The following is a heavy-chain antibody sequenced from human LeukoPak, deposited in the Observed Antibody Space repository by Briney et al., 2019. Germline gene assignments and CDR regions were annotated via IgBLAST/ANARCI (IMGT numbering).Heavy chain of an antibody. J-gene: IGHJ5*02. D-gene: IGHD6-19*01. CDR2: ISWNSGSI. CDR3: ARDGGVAVAGRNWFDP. Sequence: GGSLRLSCAASGFTFDDYAMHWVRHAPGKGLEWVSGISWNSGSIGYADSVKGRFTISRDNAKNSLYLQMNSLRAEDTAVYYCARDGGVAVAGRNWFDPWGQGTLVTVSS. V-gene: IGHV3-9*01. CDR1: GFTFDDYA.